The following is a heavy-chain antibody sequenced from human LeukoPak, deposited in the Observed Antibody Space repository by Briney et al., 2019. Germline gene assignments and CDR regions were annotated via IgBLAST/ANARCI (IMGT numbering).Heavy chain of an antibody. CDR3: ARTRYCTSSSCYREYFQH. Sequence: GGSLRLSCAASGFTFSSYSMNWVRQAPGKGLEWVSYISSSSSTIYYADSVKGRFTISRDNAKNSLDLQMNSLRADDTAVYYCARTRYCTSSSCYREYFQHWGQGTLVTVSS. CDR1: GFTFSSYS. J-gene: IGHJ1*01. CDR2: ISSSSSTI. D-gene: IGHD2-2*01. V-gene: IGHV3-48*04.